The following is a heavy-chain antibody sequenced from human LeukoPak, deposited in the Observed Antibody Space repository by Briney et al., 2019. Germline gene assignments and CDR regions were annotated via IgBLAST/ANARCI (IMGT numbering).Heavy chain of an antibody. CDR2: IYYSGST. CDR3: AVWDYGDPRSGV. V-gene: IGHV4-59*01. CDR1: GGSIRSYY. Sequence: SETLSLTCTVSGGSIRSYYWSGIRQPPGKGLEWIGYIYYSGSTNYNPSLKSRVTISVDTSKNQFSLKLSSVTAADTAVYYCAVWDYGDPRSGVWGQGTLVTVSS. D-gene: IGHD4-17*01. J-gene: IGHJ4*02.